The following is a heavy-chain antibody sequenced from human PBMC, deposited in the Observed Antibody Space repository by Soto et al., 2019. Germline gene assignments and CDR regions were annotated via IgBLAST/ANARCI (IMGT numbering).Heavy chain of an antibody. D-gene: IGHD2-15*01. J-gene: IGHJ5*02. CDR2: IYPGDSDT. V-gene: IGHV5-51*01. CDR3: ARLEGDRYCSGGSCYESDWFDP. Sequence: GESLKISCKGSGYSFTSYWIGWVRQMPGKGLEWMGIIYPGDSDTRYSPSFQGQVTISADKSISTAYLQWSSLKASDTAMYYCARLEGDRYCSGGSCYESDWFDPWGQGTLVTVSS. CDR1: GYSFTSYW.